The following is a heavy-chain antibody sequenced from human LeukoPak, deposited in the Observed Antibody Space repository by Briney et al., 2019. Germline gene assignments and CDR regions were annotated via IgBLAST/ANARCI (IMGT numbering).Heavy chain of an antibody. D-gene: IGHD1-1*01. CDR3: ARITTNGYFEY. J-gene: IGHJ4*02. CDR1: GFTFSSYW. V-gene: IGHV3-7*01. CDR2: IKYDESEK. Sequence: GGSLRLSCAASGFTFSSYWMSWVRQAPGKGLEWVASIKYDESEKHYVDSVKGRFTVSRDNAKNSLYLQMNNLRAEDTAVYFCARITTNGYFEYWGQGTLVTVSS.